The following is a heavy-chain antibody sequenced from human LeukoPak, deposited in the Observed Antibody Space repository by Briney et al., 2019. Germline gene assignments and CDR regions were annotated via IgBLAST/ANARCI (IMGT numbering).Heavy chain of an antibody. CDR2: FSGSGGDT. V-gene: IGHV3-23*01. CDR3: ARSGYTRFDY. CDR1: GFTFSSYG. D-gene: IGHD5-24*01. Sequence: GGSLRLSCAASGFTFSSYGMSWVRQAPGKGLEWVSSFSGSGGDTYYADSVKGRFTISRDNSKNTLYLQMNSLRAEDTAVYYCARSGYTRFDYWGQGTLVTVSS. J-gene: IGHJ4*02.